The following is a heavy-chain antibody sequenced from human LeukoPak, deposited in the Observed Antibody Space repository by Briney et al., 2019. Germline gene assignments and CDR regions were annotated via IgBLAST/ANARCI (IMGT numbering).Heavy chain of an antibody. J-gene: IGHJ4*02. V-gene: IGHV3-23*01. CDR2: LSGSGSST. Sequence: GGSLRLSCVASGFIFNKHAMSWVRQAPGKGLEWVSGLSGSGSSTDYADSVRGRFTVSRDNSKNTLFLQMNSLRAEDTAIYYCAKERDYGPADYWGQGTLVTVSS. CDR3: AKERDYGPADY. CDR1: GFIFNKHA. D-gene: IGHD4/OR15-4a*01.